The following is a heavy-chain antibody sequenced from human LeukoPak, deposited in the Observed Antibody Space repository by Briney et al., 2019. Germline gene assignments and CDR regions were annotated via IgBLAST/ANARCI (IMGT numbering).Heavy chain of an antibody. J-gene: IGHJ4*02. D-gene: IGHD1-26*01. V-gene: IGHV1-69*13. CDR3: ARDRATGGFDY. CDR1: GYTFTSNY. CDR2: IIPIFGTA. Sequence: ASVKVSCKASGYTFTSNYIHWVRQAPGQGLEWMGGIIPIFGTANYAQKFQGRVTITADESTSTAYMELSSLRSEDTAVYYCARDRATGGFDYWGQGTLVTVSS.